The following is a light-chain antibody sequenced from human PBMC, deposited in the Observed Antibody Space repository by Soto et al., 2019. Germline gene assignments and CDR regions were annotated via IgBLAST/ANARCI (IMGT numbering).Light chain of an antibody. V-gene: IGLV6-57*01. CDR2: EDN. CDR3: QSYDTNNWV. J-gene: IGLJ3*02. CDR1: RGRITSKY. Sequence: NFMLTQPHSVSESPGKTVTISCTRSRGRITSKYVHWYQQRPGSSPTTVIYEDNRRPSGVPDRFSGSVDSASNSASLTISGLQTEDEADYCCQSYDTNNWVFGGGTKLTVL.